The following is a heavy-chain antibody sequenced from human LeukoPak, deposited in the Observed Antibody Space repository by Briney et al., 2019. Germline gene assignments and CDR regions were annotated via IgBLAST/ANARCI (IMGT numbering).Heavy chain of an antibody. J-gene: IGHJ4*02. Sequence: GGSLRLSCAASGFTFSSYSINWVRQAPGKGLEWVSSISSSSSYIYYADSVKGRFTISRDNAKNSLYLQMNSLRAEDTAVYYCARGRYCSGGSCYPYYFDYWGQGTLVTVSS. CDR2: ISSSSSYI. V-gene: IGHV3-21*01. CDR1: GFTFSSYS. CDR3: ARGRYCSGGSCYPYYFDY. D-gene: IGHD2-15*01.